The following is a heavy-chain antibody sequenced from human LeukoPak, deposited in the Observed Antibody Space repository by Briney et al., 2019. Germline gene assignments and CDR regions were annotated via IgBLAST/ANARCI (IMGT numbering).Heavy chain of an antibody. CDR3: TRGPGYDYVWGSYRADY. Sequence: GGSLRLSCAASGFIFNSYAMHWVRQAPGRGLEYVSAISSNGGSTYYANSVKGRFTISRDSSKNTLYLQMGSLRAEDMAVYYCTRGPGYDYVWGSYRADYWGQGTLVTVSS. J-gene: IGHJ4*02. V-gene: IGHV3-64*01. D-gene: IGHD3-16*02. CDR2: ISSNGGST. CDR1: GFIFNSYA.